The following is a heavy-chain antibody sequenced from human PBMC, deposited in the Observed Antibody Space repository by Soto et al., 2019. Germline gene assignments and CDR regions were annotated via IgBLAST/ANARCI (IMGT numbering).Heavy chain of an antibody. CDR1: GYTFTGYY. V-gene: IGHV1-2*04. D-gene: IGHD3-10*01. Sequence: QVQLVQSGAEVKKPGASVKVSCKASGYTFTGYYMHWVRQAPGQGLEWMGWINPNSGGTNYAQKFQGWVTMTRDTSISTAYMELSRLRSDDTAVYYCARVNFRYRRGAGYYYYGMDVWGQGTTVTVSS. CDR3: ARVNFRYRRGAGYYYYGMDV. CDR2: INPNSGGT. J-gene: IGHJ6*02.